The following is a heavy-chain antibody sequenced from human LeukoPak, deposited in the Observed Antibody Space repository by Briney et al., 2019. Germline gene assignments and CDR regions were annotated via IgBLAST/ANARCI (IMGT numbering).Heavy chain of an antibody. CDR2: IYYSGST. Sequence: KASQTLSLTCTVSGGSISSGGYYWSWIRQHRGKGLEWIGYIYYSGSTYYNPSLKSRVTISVDTSKNQFSLKLSSVTAADTAVYYCARGLVVTHGIDPWGQGTLVTVSS. J-gene: IGHJ5*02. CDR1: GGSISSGGYY. V-gene: IGHV4-31*03. D-gene: IGHD3-22*01. CDR3: ARGLVVTHGIDP.